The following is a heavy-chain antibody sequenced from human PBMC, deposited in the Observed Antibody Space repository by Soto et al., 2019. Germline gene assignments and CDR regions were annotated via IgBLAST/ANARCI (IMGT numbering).Heavy chain of an antibody. D-gene: IGHD1-26*01. J-gene: IGHJ4*02. V-gene: IGHV3-23*01. CDR2: ITGSGGST. CDR3: ARRGSGSYYAY. CDR1: GFTFSDYA. Sequence: PGGSLRLSCAASGFTFSDYAMTWVRQPPGMGLEWVSSITGSGGSTYYADSVKGRFTISRDNSKNTLYLQMNSLRAEDTAVYYCARRGSGSYYAYWGQGTLVTVSS.